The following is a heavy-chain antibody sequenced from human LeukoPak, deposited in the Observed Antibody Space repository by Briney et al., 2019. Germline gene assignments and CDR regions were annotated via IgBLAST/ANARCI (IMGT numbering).Heavy chain of an antibody. Sequence: ASVKVSCKASGYTFTAYGINWVRQAPGQGREWMGRISPNNGNTNYPQKLQGRITITTDTSTSTAYMELRSLNSDDTAAYYSASDYDNGDYWGQGTLVTVSS. J-gene: IGHJ4*02. CDR3: ASDYDNGDY. D-gene: IGHD4-17*01. CDR2: ISPNNGNT. CDR1: GYTFTAYG. V-gene: IGHV1-18*01.